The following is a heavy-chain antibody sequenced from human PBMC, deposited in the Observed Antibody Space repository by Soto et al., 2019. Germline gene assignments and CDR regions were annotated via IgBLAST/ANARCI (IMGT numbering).Heavy chain of an antibody. V-gene: IGHV1-69*01. CDR2: IIPISGTA. Sequence: QVQLVQSGAEVKKPGSSVKVSCKASGGTFSSYAISWVRQAPGQGLEWMGGIIPISGTANYAQKFQGRVTFPADESTSTVSRGLSSLKLEDRAVYFCAKSQGRITGLETNSYYYSGRAARGQGTTVTVSS. J-gene: IGHJ6*02. CDR3: AKSQGRITGLETNSYYYSGRAA. D-gene: IGHD3-16*01. CDR1: GGTFSSYA.